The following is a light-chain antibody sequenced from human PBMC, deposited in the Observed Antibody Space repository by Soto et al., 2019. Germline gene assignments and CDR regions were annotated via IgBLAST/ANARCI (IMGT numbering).Light chain of an antibody. CDR2: GAS. Sequence: DIHLTQSPSFLSASVGDRVTITCRASQGIASSLAWYQQKAGKAPKLLIYGASTLETGVPSRFSGSGPGTEITLTISSLQPEDFGIYYCQQFNSYPLTFGGGTKVEIK. V-gene: IGKV1-9*01. CDR1: QGIASS. CDR3: QQFNSYPLT. J-gene: IGKJ4*01.